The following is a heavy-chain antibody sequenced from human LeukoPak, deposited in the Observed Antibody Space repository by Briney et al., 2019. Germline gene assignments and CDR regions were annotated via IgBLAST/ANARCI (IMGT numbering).Heavy chain of an antibody. V-gene: IGHV1-24*01. CDR2: FDPEDGET. Sequence: ASVKVSCKVSGYTLTELSMHWVRQAPGKGLEWMGGFDPEDGETIYAQKFQGRVTMTEDTSTDTAYMELSSLRSEDTAVYYCATPSFSSGWDRAFDYWGQGTPVTVSS. D-gene: IGHD6-19*01. CDR3: ATPSFSSGWDRAFDY. CDR1: GYTLTELS. J-gene: IGHJ4*02.